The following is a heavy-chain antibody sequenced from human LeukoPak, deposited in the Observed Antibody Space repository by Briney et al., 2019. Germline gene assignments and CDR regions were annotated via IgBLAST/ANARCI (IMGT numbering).Heavy chain of an antibody. CDR1: GGSISSYY. D-gene: IGHD6-19*01. CDR3: ARRAYSSGFDYIDY. J-gene: IGHJ4*02. CDR2: IYYSGST. Sequence: PSETLSLTCTVSGGSISSYYWSWIRQPPGKGLELIGFIYYSGSTSYNPSLKSRVTISVDTSKSQFSLKLSSVIAADPAVYYCARRAYSSGFDYIDYWGQGTLSPSP. V-gene: IGHV4-59*08.